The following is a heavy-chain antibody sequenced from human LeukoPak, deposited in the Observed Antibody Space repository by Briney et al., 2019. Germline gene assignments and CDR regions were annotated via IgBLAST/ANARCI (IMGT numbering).Heavy chain of an antibody. J-gene: IGHJ5*02. V-gene: IGHV3-21*01. Sequence: GGSLRLSCAASGFTFSSYSMNWVRQAPGKGLEWVSSISSSSSYIYYADSVKGRFTISRDNAKNSLYLQMNSLRAEDTAVYYCARVYSTIFGVVRNWFDPWGQGTLVTVSS. D-gene: IGHD3-3*01. CDR3: ARVYSTIFGVVRNWFDP. CDR1: GFTFSSYS. CDR2: ISSSSSYI.